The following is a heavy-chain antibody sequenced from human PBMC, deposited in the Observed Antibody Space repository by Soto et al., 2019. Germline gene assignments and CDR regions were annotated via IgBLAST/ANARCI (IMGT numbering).Heavy chain of an antibody. CDR3: ARGPXLVPAVIRGLYYYGMDV. V-gene: IGHV4-4*07. J-gene: IGHJ6*02. CDR2: IYTSGST. D-gene: IGHD2-2*02. Sequence: SETLSLTCTVAGGSISSYYWSWIRQPAGKGLEWIGRIYTSGSTKYNPSLKSRVTMSLYTSKNQFSLKLSSVTAADTAVYYCARGPXLVPAVIRGLYYYGMDVWGQGTTVTVSS. CDR1: GGSISSYY.